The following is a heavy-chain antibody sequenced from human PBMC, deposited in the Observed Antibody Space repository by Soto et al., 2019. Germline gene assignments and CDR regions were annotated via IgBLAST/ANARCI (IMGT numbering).Heavy chain of an antibody. J-gene: IGHJ6*02. Sequence: SETLSLTCAVYGGSFSGYYWSWIRQPPGKGLEWIGETNHSGSTNYNPSLKSRVTISVDTSKNQFSLKLSSVTAADTAVYYCARVGGYCSSTSCYGRRYYYYYGMDVWGQGTTVTVSS. V-gene: IGHV4-34*01. D-gene: IGHD2-2*01. CDR1: GGSFSGYY. CDR2: TNHSGST. CDR3: ARVGGYCSSTSCYGRRYYYYYGMDV.